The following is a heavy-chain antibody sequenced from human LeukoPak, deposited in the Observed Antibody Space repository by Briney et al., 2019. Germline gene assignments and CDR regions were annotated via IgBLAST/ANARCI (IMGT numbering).Heavy chain of an antibody. D-gene: IGHD6-13*01. Sequence: SVKVSCKASGGTFSSYAISWVRQAPGQGLEWMGGIIPIFGTANYAQKFQGRVTITTDESTSTAYMELSSLRSEDTAVYYCARELYSSSWADAFDIWGQGTMVTVSS. CDR2: IIPIFGTA. J-gene: IGHJ3*02. V-gene: IGHV1-69*05. CDR1: GGTFSSYA. CDR3: ARELYSSSWADAFDI.